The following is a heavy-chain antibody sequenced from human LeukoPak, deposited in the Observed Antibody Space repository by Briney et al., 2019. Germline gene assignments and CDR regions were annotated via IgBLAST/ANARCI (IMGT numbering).Heavy chain of an antibody. D-gene: IGHD3-10*02. Sequence: PGGSLRLSCAASGFTFSSYAMSWVRQAPGKGLEWVSTFSGSGGGTYYADSVKGRFTISRDNAKNSLYLQMNSLRAEDTAVYYCAELGITMIGGVWGKGTTVTISS. CDR3: AELGITMIGGV. CDR1: GFTFSSYA. CDR2: FSGSGGGT. V-gene: IGHV3-23*01. J-gene: IGHJ6*04.